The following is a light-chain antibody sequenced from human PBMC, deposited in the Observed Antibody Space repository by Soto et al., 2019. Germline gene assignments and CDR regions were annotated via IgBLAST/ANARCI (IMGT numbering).Light chain of an antibody. CDR1: QNINSR. V-gene: IGKV1-12*01. CDR3: QQADSLPRT. Sequence: DIQMTQSPSSVSASVGDSLTITCRASQNINSRLAWYQQKPGKAPKLLIYFASTLEIGVPSRFFGSGSGTDFTLTISSLQPEDFATYYCQQADSLPRTFGGGTKVDI. CDR2: FAS. J-gene: IGKJ4*01.